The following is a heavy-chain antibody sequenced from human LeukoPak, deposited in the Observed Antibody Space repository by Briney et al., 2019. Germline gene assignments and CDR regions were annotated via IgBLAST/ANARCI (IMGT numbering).Heavy chain of an antibody. D-gene: IGHD2-8*01. CDR1: GFSFSASS. V-gene: IGHV3-73*01. CDR3: ASGGGVLAAFDT. J-gene: IGHJ3*02. Sequence: GGSLNLSCGASGFSFSASSMHWVRQAPGKGLEWVGRIRSKANGYATHFAASVDGRFTVSRDDSKNTIYLHMNSLKTEGTGVYYCASGGGVLAAFDTWGQGTMVLVSS. CDR2: IRSKANGYAT.